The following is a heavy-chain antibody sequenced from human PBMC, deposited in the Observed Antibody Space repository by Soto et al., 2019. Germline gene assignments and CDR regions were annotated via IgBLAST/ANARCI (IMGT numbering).Heavy chain of an antibody. CDR2: LSPDASEN. V-gene: IGHV3-7*01. CDR3: ATALAYTLEF. CDR1: GFTFNSYW. D-gene: IGHD2-21*01. J-gene: IGHJ3*01. Sequence: EVQLVESGGGLVQPGGSLRLSCAASGFTFNSYWMTWVRQAPGKGLEWVALLSPDASENTYVDPVKGRFTISRDNVRKSLYLQMNSLRVEDTAFYYCATALAYTLEFSGQGTAVTVSS.